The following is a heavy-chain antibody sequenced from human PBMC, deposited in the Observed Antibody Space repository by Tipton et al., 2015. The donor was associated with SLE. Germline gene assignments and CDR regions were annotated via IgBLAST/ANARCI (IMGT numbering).Heavy chain of an antibody. V-gene: IGHV4-61*02. D-gene: IGHD3-3*01. CDR3: ALLGPADNYDSWTGPQGGRYFQH. J-gene: IGHJ1*01. CDR1: GGSITSGSHY. CDR2: IYTSGST. Sequence: TLSLTCTVSGGSITSGSHYWSWIRQPAGKGLEWIGRIYTSGSTNYNPSLKSRVTISVDTSKNQFSLMLNSVTAADTALYYCALLGPADNYDSWTGPQGGRYFQHWGQGSLVTVSS.